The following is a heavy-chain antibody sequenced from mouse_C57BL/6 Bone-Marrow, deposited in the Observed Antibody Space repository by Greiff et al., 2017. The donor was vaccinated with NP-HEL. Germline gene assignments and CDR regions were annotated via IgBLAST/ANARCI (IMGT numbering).Heavy chain of an antibody. Sequence: VQLQQPGAELVKPGASVKVSCKASGYTFTSYWMHWVKQRPGQGLEWIGRIDPSDSDTNYTQKFKGKATLTVDKSSSTAYMQLSSLRSEDSAVYYCAKPRLYYGYGGAMDYWGQGTSVTVSA. D-gene: IGHD2-2*01. J-gene: IGHJ4*01. V-gene: IGHV1-74*01. CDR1: GYTFTSYW. CDR2: IDPSDSDT. CDR3: AKPRLYYGYGGAMDY.